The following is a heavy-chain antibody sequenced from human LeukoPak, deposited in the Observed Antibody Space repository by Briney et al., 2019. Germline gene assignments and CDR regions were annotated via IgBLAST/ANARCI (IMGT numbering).Heavy chain of an antibody. CDR3: ARDRTITMVRGVITKMVY. V-gene: IGHV1-2*02. J-gene: IGHJ4*02. D-gene: IGHD3-10*01. CDR2: INPDSDDT. CDR1: GYTFTDYF. Sequence: ASVKVSCKASGYTFTDYFIHWVRQAPGHGLEWMGSINPDSDDTNYPQKFQGRVTMTRDTSINTAYVELHRLRSDDTAVYYCARDRTITMVRGVITKMVYWGQGTLVTVSS.